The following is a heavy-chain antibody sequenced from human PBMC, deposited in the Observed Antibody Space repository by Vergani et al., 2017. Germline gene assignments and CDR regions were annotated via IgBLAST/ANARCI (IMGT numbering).Heavy chain of an antibody. CDR2: IYYSGST. CDR3: ARGSRGVIIPDAVDI. V-gene: IGHV4-59*01. Sequence: QVQLQESGPGLVKPSETLSLTCTVSGSSISSYYWSWIRQPPGKGLEWIGYIYYSGSTNYNPSLKSRVTISVDTSKNQFSLKLSSVTAADTAVYYCARGSRGVIIPDAVDIWGQGTMVTVSS. D-gene: IGHD3-10*01. J-gene: IGHJ3*02. CDR1: GSSISSYY.